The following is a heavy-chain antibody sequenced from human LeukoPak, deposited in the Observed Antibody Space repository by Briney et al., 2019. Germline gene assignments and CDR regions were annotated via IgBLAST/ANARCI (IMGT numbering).Heavy chain of an antibody. Sequence: ETLSLTCTVSGGSISSSSYYWGWIRQPPGKGLEWVSAISGSGGSTYYADSVKGRFTISRDNSKNTLYLQMNSLRAEDTAVYYCAKDRGYSYGYPTGYWGQGTLVTVSS. J-gene: IGHJ4*02. CDR3: AKDRGYSYGYPTGY. V-gene: IGHV3-23*01. CDR1: GGSISSSSYY. CDR2: ISGSGGST. D-gene: IGHD5-18*01.